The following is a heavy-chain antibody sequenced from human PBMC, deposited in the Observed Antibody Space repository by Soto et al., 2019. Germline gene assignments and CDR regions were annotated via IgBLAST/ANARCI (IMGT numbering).Heavy chain of an antibody. CDR1: GFSLSTSGVG. CDR2: IYWDDSK. J-gene: IGHJ4*02. Sequence: PTLVNPTQTLTLTFTFSGFSLSTSGVGVGWIRQPPGKALEWLGIIYWDDSKYYSPSLKSRLSITKDTSKNQVVLTLTNMDPVDTATYYCARRKYFDYWGPGTLVTVSS. V-gene: IGHV2-5*02. CDR3: ARRKYFDY.